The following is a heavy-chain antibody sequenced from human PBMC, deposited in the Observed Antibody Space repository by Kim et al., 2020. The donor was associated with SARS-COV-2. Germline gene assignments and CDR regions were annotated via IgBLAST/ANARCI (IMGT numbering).Heavy chain of an antibody. V-gene: IGHV3-23*01. D-gene: IGHD6-6*01. J-gene: IGHJ6*02. Sequence: GRFTISRDNSKNTLYLQMNSLRAEDTAVYYCAKGLQLLLPGYYYYGMDVWGQGTTVTVSS. CDR3: AKGLQLLLPGYYYYGMDV.